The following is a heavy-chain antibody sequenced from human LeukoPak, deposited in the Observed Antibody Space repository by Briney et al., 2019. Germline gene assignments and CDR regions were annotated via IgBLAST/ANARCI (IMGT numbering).Heavy chain of an antibody. V-gene: IGHV3-53*01. CDR3: ARASLGYCSGGSCYEGGFDY. D-gene: IGHD2-15*01. Sequence: PGGSLRLSCAASRFTVSSNYMSWVRQAPGKGLEWVSVIYSGGSTYYADSVKGRFTISRDNSKNTLYLQMNSLRAEDTAVYYCARASLGYCSGGSCYEGGFDYWGQGTLVTVSS. CDR1: RFTVSSNY. J-gene: IGHJ4*02. CDR2: IYSGGST.